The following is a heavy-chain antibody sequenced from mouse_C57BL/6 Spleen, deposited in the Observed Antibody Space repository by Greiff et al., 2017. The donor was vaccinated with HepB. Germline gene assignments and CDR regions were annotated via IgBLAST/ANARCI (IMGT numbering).Heavy chain of an antibody. Sequence: VQRVESGPGLVQPSQCLSITCTVSGFSLTSYGVHWVRQSPGKGLEWLGVIWRGGSTDYNAAFMSRLSITKDNSKSQVFFKMNSLQADDTAIYYCANYYYGSSYAMDYWGQGTSVTVSS. CDR2: IWRGGST. CDR3: ANYYYGSSYAMDY. V-gene: IGHV2-5*01. D-gene: IGHD1-1*01. J-gene: IGHJ4*01. CDR1: GFSLTSYG.